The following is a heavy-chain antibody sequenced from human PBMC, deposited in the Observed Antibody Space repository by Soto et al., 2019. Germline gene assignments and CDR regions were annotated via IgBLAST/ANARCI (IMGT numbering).Heavy chain of an antibody. CDR1: GFTFSSYA. D-gene: IGHD3-16*01. J-gene: IGHJ4*02. CDR2: IKEDGSEI. Sequence: GSLRLSCAASGFTFSSYAMGWVRQAPGKGLEWVASIKEDGSEIYYLHSVRGRFSISRDSAGNALHLTMNYLSAEDTGVYFCARDIGFDYVNWGQGTLVTVS. CDR3: ARDIGFDYVN. V-gene: IGHV3-7*01.